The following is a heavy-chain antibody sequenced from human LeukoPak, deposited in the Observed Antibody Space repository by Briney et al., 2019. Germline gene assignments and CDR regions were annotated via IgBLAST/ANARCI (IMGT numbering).Heavy chain of an antibody. CDR2: ISYDGSNK. CDR1: GFTFSSYA. CDR3: ATTVAGYPDDYFDY. D-gene: IGHD6-19*01. Sequence: SGRSLRLSCAASGFTFSSYAMHWVRQAPRKGLERVAVISYDGSNKYYADSVKGRFTISRDNSKNTLYLQMNSLRAEDTAVYYCATTVAGYPDDYFDYWGQGTLVTVSS. V-gene: IGHV3-30*04. J-gene: IGHJ4*02.